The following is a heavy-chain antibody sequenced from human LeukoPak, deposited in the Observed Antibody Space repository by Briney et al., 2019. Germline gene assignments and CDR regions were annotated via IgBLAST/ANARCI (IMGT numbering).Heavy chain of an antibody. CDR2: IIPIFGTA. Sequence: ASVKVSCKASGGTFSSYAISWVRQAPGRGLEWMGRIIPIFGTANYAQKFQGRVTITTDESTSTAYMELSSLRSEDTAVYYCARDGDYDILTGEPYYFDYWGQGTLVTVSS. CDR1: GGTFSSYA. J-gene: IGHJ4*02. CDR3: ARDGDYDILTGEPYYFDY. D-gene: IGHD3-9*01. V-gene: IGHV1-69*05.